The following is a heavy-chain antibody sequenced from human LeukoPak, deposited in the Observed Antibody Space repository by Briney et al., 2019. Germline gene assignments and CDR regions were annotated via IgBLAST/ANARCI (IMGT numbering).Heavy chain of an antibody. CDR1: GFTFSSYE. CDR2: ISSSGSTI. J-gene: IGHJ4*02. V-gene: IGHV3-48*03. CDR3: ARASTMADFDY. D-gene: IGHD3-10*01. Sequence: GGSLRLSCAASGFTFSSYEMNWVRQAPGKGLEWVSYISSSGSTIYYADSVKGRFTISRDNAKNSLYLQMNSLRAEDTAVYYCARASTMADFDYWGKGTLVTVSS.